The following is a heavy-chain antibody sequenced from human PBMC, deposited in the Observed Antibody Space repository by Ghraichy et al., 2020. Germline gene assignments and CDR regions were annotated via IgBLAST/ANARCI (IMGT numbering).Heavy chain of an antibody. D-gene: IGHD2-15*01. Sequence: GGSLRLSCAASGFTFRNYWMTWVRQAPGKGLEWVANISPDGSAMSSLDSVRGRFTISRDNAKNSVSLQMNSLRVEDTAVYYCARESVHCSSGNCYSSFDDWGQGTLATVSS. CDR3: ARESVHCSSGNCYSSFDD. V-gene: IGHV3-7*03. CDR2: ISPDGSAM. CDR1: GFTFRNYW. J-gene: IGHJ4*02.